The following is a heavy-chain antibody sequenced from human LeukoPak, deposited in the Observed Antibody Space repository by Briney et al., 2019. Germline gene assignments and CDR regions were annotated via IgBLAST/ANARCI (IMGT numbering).Heavy chain of an antibody. CDR2: INWSGGST. J-gene: IGHJ4*02. D-gene: IGHD2-2*01. CDR3: ARAPITSPFYFDY. Sequence: GGSLRLSCTAFGFAFDEHAMSWVRQVPGKGLEWVAGINWSGGSTGYADPLRGRFTISRDNAKNSLYLQMDSLRAEDTALYYCARAPITSPFYFDYWGQGTLVTVSS. CDR1: GFAFDEHA. V-gene: IGHV3-20*04.